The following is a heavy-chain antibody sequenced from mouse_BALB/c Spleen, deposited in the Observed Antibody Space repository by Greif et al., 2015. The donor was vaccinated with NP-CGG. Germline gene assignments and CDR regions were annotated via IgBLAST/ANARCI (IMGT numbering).Heavy chain of an antibody. CDR1: GFTFSDYY. CDR3: ARAGSSYVVAY. CDR2: ISDGGSYT. V-gene: IGHV5-4*02. D-gene: IGHD1-1*01. Sequence: EVQVVESGGGLVKPGGSLKLSCAASGFTFSDYYMYWVRQTPEKRLEWVATISDGGSYTYYPDSVEGRFTISRDNAKNNLYLQMSSLKSEDTAMYYCARAGSSYVVAYWGQGTLVTVSA. J-gene: IGHJ3*01.